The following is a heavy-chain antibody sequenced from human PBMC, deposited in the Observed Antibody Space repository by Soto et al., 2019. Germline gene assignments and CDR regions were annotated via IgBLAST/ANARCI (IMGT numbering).Heavy chain of an antibody. Sequence: PLETLSHTCTVSGGSISSYYWIWIRQPPGKGLEWIGYIYYSGSTNYNPSLKSRVTISVDTSKNQFSLKLSSVTAADTAVYYCARGYFGVVDYWGQGTLLTVSS. CDR3: ARGYFGVVDY. CDR2: IYYSGST. J-gene: IGHJ4*02. CDR1: GGSISSYY. D-gene: IGHD3-3*01. V-gene: IGHV4-59*01.